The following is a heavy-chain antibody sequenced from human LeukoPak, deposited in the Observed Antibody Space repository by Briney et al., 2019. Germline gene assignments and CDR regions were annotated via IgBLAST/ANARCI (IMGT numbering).Heavy chain of an antibody. Sequence: GSLRLSCAASGFAFSAYWMHWVRQAPGKGLEWVSRINEDATTTTYADSVKGRFFISRDNTKKSLYLQMNNLRAEDTAVYYCVRDLILVWTPGDDFDFWGQGTLVIVSS. D-gene: IGHD3-16*01. CDR1: GFAFSAYW. J-gene: IGHJ4*02. CDR3: VRDLILVWTPGDDFDF. CDR2: INEDATTT. V-gene: IGHV3-74*01.